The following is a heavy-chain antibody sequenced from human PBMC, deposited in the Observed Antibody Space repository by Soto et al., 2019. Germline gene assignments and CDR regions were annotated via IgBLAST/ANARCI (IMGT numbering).Heavy chain of an antibody. J-gene: IGHJ3*01. CDR3: ATWHEREHAYDV. CDR1: GLTISGKKY. V-gene: IGHV3-53*01. D-gene: IGHD1-1*01. Sequence: DVQLVESGGGLIQPGESLRLSCAAFGLTISGKKYVAWVRQAPGKGMEWVSALYDVDGSFSADSVKGRFTTSSDSSKTTVYLQLNDLRPDDTAVYSCATWHEREHAYDVWGQGTTVTVSS. CDR2: LYDVDGS.